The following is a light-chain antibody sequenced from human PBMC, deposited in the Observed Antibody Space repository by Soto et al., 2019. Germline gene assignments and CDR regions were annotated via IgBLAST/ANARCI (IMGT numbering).Light chain of an antibody. V-gene: IGKV1-5*03. CDR1: QSISSW. CDR3: LQYDRSSWT. J-gene: IGKJ1*01. CDR2: RAS. Sequence: DIQMTQSPSTLSASVGDRVIITCRASQSISSWLAWYQQKPGKAPDLLIYRASTLKTGIPSRFSGSGSGTEFTLTIRSLQPDDFATYYCLQYDRSSWTFGPGTKVEIK.